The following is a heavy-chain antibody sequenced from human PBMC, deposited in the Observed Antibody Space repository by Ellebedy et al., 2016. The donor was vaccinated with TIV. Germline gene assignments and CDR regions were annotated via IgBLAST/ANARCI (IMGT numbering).Heavy chain of an antibody. D-gene: IGHD1-26*01. CDR2: IKQDGSEK. CDR1: GVTFSNHW. V-gene: IGHV3-7*01. J-gene: IGHJ3*02. CDR3: ARGSNGAFDI. Sequence: GESLKISCAASGVTFSNHWMRWVRQAPGKGLEWVAAIKQDGSEKYYVDSVKGRFTISRDNAKNSLLLQMNSLRAEGTAVYFCARGSNGAFDIWGQGTLVTVSS.